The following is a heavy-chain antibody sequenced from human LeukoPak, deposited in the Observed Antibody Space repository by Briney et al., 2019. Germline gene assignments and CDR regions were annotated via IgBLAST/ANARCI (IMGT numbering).Heavy chain of an antibody. CDR1: GGSISSSSYY. CDR2: IYYSGST. CDR3: ARVGATNWFDP. J-gene: IGHJ5*02. V-gene: IGHV4-30-4*08. Sequence: SETLSLTCTVSGGSISSSSYYWGWIRQPPGKGLEWIGYIYYSGSTYYNPSLKSRVTISVDTSKNQFSLKLSSVTAADTAVYYCARVGATNWFDPWGQGTLVTVSS. D-gene: IGHD1-26*01.